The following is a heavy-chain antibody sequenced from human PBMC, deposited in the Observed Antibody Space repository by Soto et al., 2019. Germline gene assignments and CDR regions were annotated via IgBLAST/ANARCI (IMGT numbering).Heavy chain of an antibody. J-gene: IGHJ5*02. V-gene: IGHV4-39*01. CDR3: VCASGHYGQYWQMARFDP. D-gene: IGHD4-17*01. Sequence: SETLSLTCTVSGGSISISNHYWGWIRQPPGKGLEWIGSIYYSGTTYYNPSLRSRVTISVDTSKNQFSLKLRSVTAADTGLYYCVCASGHYGQYWQMARFDPWGQGTLVTVSS. CDR1: GGSISISNHY. CDR2: IYYSGTT.